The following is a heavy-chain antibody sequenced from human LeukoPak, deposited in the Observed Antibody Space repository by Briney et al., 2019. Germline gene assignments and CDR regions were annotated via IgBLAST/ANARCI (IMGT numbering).Heavy chain of an antibody. CDR3: ARDYYYDSSVAAFDI. CDR2: IYTSGST. D-gene: IGHD3-22*01. Sequence: SETLSLTCTVSGGSISSYYWSWIRQPAGKGLEWIGRIYTSGSTNYNPSLKSRVTMSVDTSKNQFSLKLNSVTAADTAVYYCARDYYYDSSVAAFDIWGQGTMVTVSS. J-gene: IGHJ3*02. V-gene: IGHV4-4*07. CDR1: GGSISSYY.